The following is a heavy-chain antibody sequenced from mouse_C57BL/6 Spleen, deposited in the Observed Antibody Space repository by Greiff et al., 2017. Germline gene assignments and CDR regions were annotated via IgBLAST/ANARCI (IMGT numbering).Heavy chain of an antibody. CDR3: ARRRSITTVVDY. D-gene: IGHD1-1*01. J-gene: IGHJ2*01. Sequence: VQLQQPGAELVMPGASVKLSCKASGYTFTSYWMHWVKQRPGQGLEWIGEIDPSDSYTNYNQKFKGKSTLTVDKSSSTAYMQLSSLTSEDSAVYYCARRRSITTVVDYWGQGTTLTVSS. CDR2: IDPSDSYT. CDR1: GYTFTSYW. V-gene: IGHV1-69*01.